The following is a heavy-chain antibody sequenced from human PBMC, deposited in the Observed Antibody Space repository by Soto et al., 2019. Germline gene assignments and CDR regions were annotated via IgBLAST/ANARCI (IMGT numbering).Heavy chain of an antibody. V-gene: IGHV1-3*01. CDR3: AKEIIVIPGAKGPDY. Sequence: ASVKVSCKASGYTSTNYGMHWVRQAPGQRLEWMGWINAGSGNTKYSQKFQGRITITRDTSASTVYMELSSLRSEDTAVYYCAKEIIVIPGAKGPDYWGQGAPVTVSS. CDR2: INAGSGNT. D-gene: IGHD2-2*01. J-gene: IGHJ4*02. CDR1: GYTSTNYG.